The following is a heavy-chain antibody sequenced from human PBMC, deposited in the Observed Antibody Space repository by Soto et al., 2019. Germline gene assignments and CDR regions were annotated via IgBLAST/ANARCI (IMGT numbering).Heavy chain of an antibody. J-gene: IGHJ4*02. V-gene: IGHV1-46*01. Sequence: QVQLVQSGAEVRKPGASVKVSCKASGYTFTSYYLHWVRQAPGQGLEWMGMITPSDGSRTYAQEFQGRVTTTRDTSTSPVYMDMSSQRSEDTAVYYSARALPRYTVGLMMYFDYWGQGTLVTVSS. CDR1: GYTFTSYY. D-gene: IGHD3-16*01. CDR3: ARALPRYTVGLMMYFDY. CDR2: ITPSDGSR.